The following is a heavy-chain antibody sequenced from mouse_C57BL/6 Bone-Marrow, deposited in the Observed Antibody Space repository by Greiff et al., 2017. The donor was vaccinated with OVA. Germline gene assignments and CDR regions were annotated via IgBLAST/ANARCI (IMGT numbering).Heavy chain of an antibody. CDR1: GYTFTEYT. V-gene: IGHV1-62-2*01. Sequence: QVQLKESGAELVKPGASVKLSCKASGYTFTEYTIHWVKQRSGQGLEWIGWFYPGSGSIEYNEKFKDKATLTADKSSSTVYMELSRLTSEDAAVYFGAAWTHWYFDVWGTGTTVTVSS. CDR3: AAWTHWYFDV. CDR2: FYPGSGSI. J-gene: IGHJ1*03.